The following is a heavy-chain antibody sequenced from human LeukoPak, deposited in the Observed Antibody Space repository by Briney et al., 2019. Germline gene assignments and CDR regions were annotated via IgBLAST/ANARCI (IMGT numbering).Heavy chain of an antibody. D-gene: IGHD2-15*01. CDR3: AREERYCSGGSCYRFFDY. CDR2: INWNGGST. J-gene: IGHJ4*02. CDR1: GFSFDDYG. Sequence: GGSLRLSCAASGFSFDDYGMSWVRQAPGKGLEWVSDINWNGGSTGYADSVKGRFTISRDNAKNSLYLQMNSLRAEDTALYHCAREERYCSGGSCYRFFDYWGQGTLVTVSS. V-gene: IGHV3-20*01.